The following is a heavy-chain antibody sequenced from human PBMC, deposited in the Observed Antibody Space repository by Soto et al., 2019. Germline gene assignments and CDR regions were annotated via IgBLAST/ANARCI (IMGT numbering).Heavy chain of an antibody. CDR3: TINEKF. J-gene: IGHJ3*01. V-gene: IGHV3-53*01. Sequence: LRLSCSASGFTVSSNYMSWVRQASGKGLEWVSVIYSGGSTYYADSVKGRFTISRDNSKNTLYLQMNSLRAEDTAVYYCTINEKFRGQGTMVTVSS. D-gene: IGHD1-1*01. CDR2: IYSGGST. CDR1: GFTVSSNY.